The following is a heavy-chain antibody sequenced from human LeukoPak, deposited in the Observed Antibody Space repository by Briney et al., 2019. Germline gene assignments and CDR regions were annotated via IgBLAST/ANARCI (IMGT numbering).Heavy chain of an antibody. D-gene: IGHD6-19*01. V-gene: IGHV4-59*08. CDR2: IYYSGST. Sequence: SETLSLTCTVAGGSIRSFYWSWFRQPPGRGLEWIGYIYYSGSTNYNPSLNSRVTISVDTSKNQFSVKLSSVTAADTAVYYCARHPSSGWYSFDYWGQGILVTVSS. J-gene: IGHJ4*02. CDR3: ARHPSSGWYSFDY. CDR1: GGSIRSFY.